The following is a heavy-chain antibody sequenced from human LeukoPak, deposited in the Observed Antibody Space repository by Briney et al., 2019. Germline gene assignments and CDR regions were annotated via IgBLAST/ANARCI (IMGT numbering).Heavy chain of an antibody. V-gene: IGHV4-34*01. CDR2: INHSGST. CDR1: GGSFSSYY. D-gene: IGHD1-26*01. CDR3: ATSFSGSYYNWFDP. Sequence: PSETLSLTCAVYGGSFSSYYWSWIRQPPGKGLEWIGEINHSGSTNYNPSLKSRVTISVDTSKNQFSLKLSSVTAADTAVYYCATSFSGSYYNWFDPCGQGTLVTVSS. J-gene: IGHJ5*02.